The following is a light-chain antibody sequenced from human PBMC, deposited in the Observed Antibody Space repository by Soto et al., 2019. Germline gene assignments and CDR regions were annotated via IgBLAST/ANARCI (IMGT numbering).Light chain of an antibody. CDR1: SSDVGAYNY. V-gene: IGLV2-14*01. J-gene: IGLJ1*01. CDR3: SSYTSSSTLV. Sequence: QSVLAQPASVSGSPGQSITISCTGTSSDVGAYNYVSWYQQHPGKAPKLMIYEVSNRPSGVSNRLSGSKSGNTASLTISGLQAEDEADYYCSSYTSSSTLVFGTGTKVPVL. CDR2: EVS.